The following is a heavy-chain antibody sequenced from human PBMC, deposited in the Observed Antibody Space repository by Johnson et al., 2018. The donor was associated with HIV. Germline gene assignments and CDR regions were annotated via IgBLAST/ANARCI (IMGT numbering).Heavy chain of an antibody. J-gene: IGHJ3*02. D-gene: IGHD6-19*01. CDR3: ARDLRTASGWFGGMIRGAFDI. CDR1: GFSFNNYW. Sequence: VQVVESGGGLVQPGGSLRLSCSASGFSFNNYWMNWVRQAPGKGLEWVANMKGDGSEEYYVDSLAGRFTISRDNAKNSLYLQINSLRVEDTAMYHGARDLRTASGWFGGMIRGAFDIWGQGTMVTVSS. CDR2: MKGDGSEE. V-gene: IGHV3-7*01.